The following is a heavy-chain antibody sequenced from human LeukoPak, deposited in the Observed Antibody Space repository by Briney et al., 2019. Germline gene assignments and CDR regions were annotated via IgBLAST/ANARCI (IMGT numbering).Heavy chain of an antibody. D-gene: IGHD3-22*01. J-gene: IGHJ4*02. CDR3: ARVFSSGYFRFDY. V-gene: IGHV4-34*09. CDR1: GGSFSGYY. Sequence: PSETLSLTCAVYGGSFSGYYWSWIRQPPGKGLEWIGYIYYSGSTYYNPSLKSRVTISVDTSKNQFSLKLSSVTAADTAVYYCARVFSSGYFRFDYWGQGTLVTVSS. CDR2: IYYSGST.